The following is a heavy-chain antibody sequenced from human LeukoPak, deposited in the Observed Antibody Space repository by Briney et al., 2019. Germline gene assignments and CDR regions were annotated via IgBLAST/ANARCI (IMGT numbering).Heavy chain of an antibody. V-gene: IGHV4-59*02. CDR1: GVAVINYY. CDR2: IYYSGNS. J-gene: IGHJ3*02. CDR3: ARFDSPISAFDI. D-gene: IGHD3-22*01. Sequence: SETLSLTCTVSGVAVINYYESWIRQPPGKGLEWIGYIYYSGNSDYNPSLKSRVTISVATSKNQFSLKLTSVTPADTAVYFCARFDSPISAFDIWGQGTVVTVSS.